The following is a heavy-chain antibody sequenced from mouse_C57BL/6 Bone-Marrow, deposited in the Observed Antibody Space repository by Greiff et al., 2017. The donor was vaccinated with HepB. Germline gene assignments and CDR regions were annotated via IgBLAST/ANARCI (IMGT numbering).Heavy chain of an antibody. CDR1: GYTFTSYW. CDR2: IDPSDSYT. D-gene: IGHD1-1*01. Sequence: QVQLQQSGPELVMPGASVKLSCKASGYTFTSYWMHWVKQRPGQGLEWIGEIDPSDSYTNYNQKFKGKSTLTVDKSSSTAYMQLSSLTSEDSAVYYCARSLYYGSSYDAMDYWGQGTSVTVSS. CDR3: ARSLYYGSSYDAMDY. J-gene: IGHJ4*01. V-gene: IGHV1-69*01.